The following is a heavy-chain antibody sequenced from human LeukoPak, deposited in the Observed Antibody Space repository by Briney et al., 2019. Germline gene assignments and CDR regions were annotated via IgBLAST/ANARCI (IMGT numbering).Heavy chain of an antibody. Sequence: KTSETLSLTCAVYGGSFSGYYWSWIRQPPGKGLEWIGEINHSGSTNYNPSLKSRVTISVDTSKNQFSLKLSSVTAADTAVYYCARGVGATTLPGYNWFDPWGQGTLVTVSS. CDR2: INHSGST. CDR1: GGSFSGYY. CDR3: ARGVGATTLPGYNWFDP. J-gene: IGHJ5*02. D-gene: IGHD1-26*01. V-gene: IGHV4-34*01.